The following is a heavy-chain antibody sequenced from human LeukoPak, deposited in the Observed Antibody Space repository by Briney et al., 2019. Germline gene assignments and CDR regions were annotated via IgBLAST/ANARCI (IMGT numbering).Heavy chain of an antibody. Sequence: ASVKVSCKASGYTFTSYGISWVRQAPGQGLEWMGWISAYNGNTNYAQKLQGRVTMTTDTSTSTAYMELRSLRSDDTAVYYCAPAGPHVKGYGDYYFDDWGEGTLVAVFS. J-gene: IGHJ4*02. V-gene: IGHV1-18*01. CDR3: APAGPHVKGYGDYYFDD. D-gene: IGHD4-17*01. CDR2: ISAYNGNT. CDR1: GYTFTSYG.